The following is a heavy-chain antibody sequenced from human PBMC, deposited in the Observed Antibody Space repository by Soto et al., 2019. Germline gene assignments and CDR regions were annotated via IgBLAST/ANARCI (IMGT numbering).Heavy chain of an antibody. CDR3: VRGAWSSPFDI. D-gene: IGHD6-13*01. J-gene: IGHJ3*02. V-gene: IGHV3-11*01. CDR1: VFSFSDYY. Sequence: QVQLVESGGGLVKTGGSLRLSCVASVFSFSDYYIKWIRQAPGKGLAWVSNISTGDSTIFYADSVRGRFTISRDNAKNSLYLQMNSLRAEVTAIYYCVRGAWSSPFDIVGQGPMVTVSS. CDR2: ISTGDSTI.